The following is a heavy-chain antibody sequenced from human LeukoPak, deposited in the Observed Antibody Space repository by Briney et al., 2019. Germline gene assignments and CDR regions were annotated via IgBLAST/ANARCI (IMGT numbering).Heavy chain of an antibody. Sequence: GGSLRLSCVASGXTFRSYGIHWVRQAPGKGLEWVAVISSDESNKSYADSVKGRFTISRDNSENTLYLQMNSLRPEDTAVYYCAKDLDIVAASGHYYGMDVWGQGTTVTVSS. D-gene: IGHD5-12*01. CDR1: GXTFRSYG. CDR3: AKDLDIVAASGHYYGMDV. J-gene: IGHJ6*02. V-gene: IGHV3-30*18. CDR2: ISSDESNK.